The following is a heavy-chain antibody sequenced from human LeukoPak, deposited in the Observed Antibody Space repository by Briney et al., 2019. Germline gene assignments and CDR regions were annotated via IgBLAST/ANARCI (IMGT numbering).Heavy chain of an antibody. CDR1: GGTFSSYA. V-gene: IGHV1-69*13. D-gene: IGHD3-22*01. Sequence: SVTVSCKASGGTFSSYACCGVRQAPGQGLEWMGGIIPSFDTASYAKKFQGRVTITSDESTSTAYKEVSSLRSEDTAVYYCARDDSSGYAFLGYWGQGTLVTVSS. J-gene: IGHJ4*02. CDR2: IIPSFDTA. CDR3: ARDDSSGYAFLGY.